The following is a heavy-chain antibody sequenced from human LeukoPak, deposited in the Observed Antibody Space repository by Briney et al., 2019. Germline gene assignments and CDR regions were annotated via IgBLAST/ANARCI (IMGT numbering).Heavy chain of an antibody. CDR2: IAGSDGFT. CDR1: GFPFSSYA. Sequence: GGSLRLSCAASGFPFSSYAMNWVRQAPGKGLEWVSVIAGSDGFTQYADSVKGRFTISRDNSKNTVYLQMNRLRVEDTAHYYCVRSLDYWGQGTLVTVSS. J-gene: IGHJ4*02. V-gene: IGHV3-23*01. CDR3: VRSLDY.